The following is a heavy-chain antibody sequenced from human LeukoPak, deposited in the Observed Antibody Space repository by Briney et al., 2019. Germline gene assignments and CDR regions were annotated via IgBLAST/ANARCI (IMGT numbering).Heavy chain of an antibody. Sequence: SETLSLTCTVSGYSISSGYYWGWIRQPPGKGLEWIGSIYHSGSTYYNPSLKSRVTISVDTSKNQFSLKLSSVTAADTAVYYCARDLSGFDYYYYYMDVWGKGTTVTVSS. CDR1: GYSISSGYY. CDR2: IYHSGST. D-gene: IGHD6-19*01. V-gene: IGHV4-38-2*02. J-gene: IGHJ6*03. CDR3: ARDLSGFDYYYYYMDV.